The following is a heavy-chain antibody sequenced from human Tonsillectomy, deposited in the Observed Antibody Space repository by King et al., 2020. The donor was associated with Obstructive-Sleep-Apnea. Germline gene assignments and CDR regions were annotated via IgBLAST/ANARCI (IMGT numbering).Heavy chain of an antibody. Sequence: QLQESGPGLVKPSETLSLTCTVSGGSISSYYWSWIPQHPGKGLGWIGYISYNGSTNYNPALKSRVTISVDTSKNQFSLKLSAVTAADTAVYYCARDGSGYYYFDYWGQGTLVTVSS. V-gene: IGHV4-59*01. D-gene: IGHD3-22*01. J-gene: IGHJ4*02. CDR3: ARDGSGYYYFDY. CDR1: GGSISSYY. CDR2: ISYNGST.